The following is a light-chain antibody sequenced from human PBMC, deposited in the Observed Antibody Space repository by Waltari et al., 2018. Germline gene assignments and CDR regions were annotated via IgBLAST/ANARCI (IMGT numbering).Light chain of an antibody. J-gene: IGLJ3*02. V-gene: IGLV2-14*03. Sequence: QSALTQPASVSGSPGQSITISCTGTSSDVGVYNYVSWYQQHPGKAPKLMIYDVSDRPSGVSNRFSGSKSGNTASLTISGLQAEDEADYYCNSYAGSSSWVFGGGTKLTVL. CDR1: SSDVGVYNY. CDR3: NSYAGSSSWV. CDR2: DVS.